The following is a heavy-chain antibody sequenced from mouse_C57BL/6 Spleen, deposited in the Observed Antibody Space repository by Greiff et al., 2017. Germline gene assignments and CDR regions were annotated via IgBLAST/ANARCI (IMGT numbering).Heavy chain of an antibody. CDR1: GFSFNTYA. D-gene: IGHD3-2*02. Sequence: EVKVVESGGGLVQPKGSLKLSCAASGFSFNTYAMNWVRQAPGKGLEWVARIRSKSNNYETYYADSVKDRFTISRDDSESMLYLQMNILKTEDTAMYYCVRHERAQCYFDYWGQGTTLTVSS. V-gene: IGHV10-1*01. J-gene: IGHJ2*01. CDR2: IRSKSNNYET. CDR3: VRHERAQCYFDY.